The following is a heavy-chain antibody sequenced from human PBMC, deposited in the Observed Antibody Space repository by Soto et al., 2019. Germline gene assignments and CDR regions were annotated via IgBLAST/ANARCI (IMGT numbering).Heavy chain of an antibody. Sequence: QVQLQESGPGLVKPSGTLSLTCAVSGVSISSHDWWTWVRQPPGKGLEWIGESHESGNTNYNSSLESRVTISWDKSKNQCSLKLTSLTVADTAGYYCATRDSGRFYWGQGTLVTVSS. V-gene: IGHV4-4*02. J-gene: IGHJ4*02. CDR3: ATRDSGRFY. CDR1: GVSISSHDW. D-gene: IGHD5-12*01. CDR2: SHESGNT.